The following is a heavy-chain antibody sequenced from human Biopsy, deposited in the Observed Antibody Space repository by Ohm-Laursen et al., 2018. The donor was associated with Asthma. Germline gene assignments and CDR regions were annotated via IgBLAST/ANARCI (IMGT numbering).Heavy chain of an antibody. J-gene: IGHJ2*01. CDR3: ARAVSSSSYWYFDL. Sequence: GTLSLTCIVSGDAMSTSGSYWGWIRQSPGKGLEWIGSIYYSGRTYYNPSLESRVTISEDTWKNHFSLKVISVTAADTAVYYCARAVSSSSYWYFDLWGRGDLVTVSS. V-gene: IGHV4-39*02. CDR2: IYYSGRT. CDR1: GDAMSTSGSY. D-gene: IGHD6-6*01.